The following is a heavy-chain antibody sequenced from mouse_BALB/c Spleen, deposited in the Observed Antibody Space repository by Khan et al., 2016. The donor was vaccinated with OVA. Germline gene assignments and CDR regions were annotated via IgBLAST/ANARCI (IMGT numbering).Heavy chain of an antibody. CDR2: IDPYSGAT. CDR3: ARSGYGASAY. D-gene: IGHD1-1*02. Sequence: VQLKQSGPELEKPGASVKISCKASGYSFSGYIMNWVKQINGKSLEWIGNIDPYSGATNYNQKFRGKATLTVDKSSGTAYMQLKSLTSEDSAVYYCARSGYGASAYWGQGTLVTVSS. CDR1: GYSFSGYI. V-gene: IGHV1-39*01. J-gene: IGHJ3*01.